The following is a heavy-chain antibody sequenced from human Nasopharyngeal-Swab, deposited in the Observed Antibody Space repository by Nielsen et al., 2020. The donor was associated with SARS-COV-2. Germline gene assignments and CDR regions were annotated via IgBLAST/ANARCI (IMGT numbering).Heavy chain of an antibody. CDR2: ISYDGSNK. V-gene: IGHV3-30*04. CDR3: ARAPSPPYSSSYYYYGTDV. Sequence: VRQAPGKGLAWVAVISYDGSNKYYADSVKGRFTISRDNSKNTLYLQMNSLRAEDTAVYYCARAPSPPYSSSYYYYGTDVWGQCTTVTVSS. J-gene: IGHJ6*02. D-gene: IGHD6-6*01.